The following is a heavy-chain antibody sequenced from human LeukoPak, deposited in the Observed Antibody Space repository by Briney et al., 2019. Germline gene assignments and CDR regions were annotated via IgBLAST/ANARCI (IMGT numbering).Heavy chain of an antibody. Sequence: ASVKVSCKASGYTFTGYYMHWVRQAPGQGLEWMGWINPNSGGTNYAQKFQGRVTMTRDTSTSTVYMELSSLRSEDTAVYYCARSDGDYNDYWGQGTLVTISS. CDR1: GYTFTGYY. V-gene: IGHV1-2*02. J-gene: IGHJ4*02. D-gene: IGHD4-17*01. CDR2: INPNSGGT. CDR3: ARSDGDYNDY.